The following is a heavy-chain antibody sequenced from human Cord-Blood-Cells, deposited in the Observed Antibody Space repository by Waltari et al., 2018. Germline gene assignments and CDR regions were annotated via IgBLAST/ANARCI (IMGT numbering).Heavy chain of an antibody. D-gene: IGHD7-27*01. CDR3: ARDSVTGERLDY. V-gene: IGHV1-2*02. CDR2: INPNSGGT. CDR1: GYTFTGYN. J-gene: IGHJ4*02. Sequence: QVQLVQSGAEVKKPRASVKVPCKASGYTFTGYNMHWPRQAPGQGLEWMGWINPNSGGTNYAQKFQGRVTMTRDTSISTAYMELSRLRSDDTAVYYCARDSVTGERLDYWGQGTLVTVSS.